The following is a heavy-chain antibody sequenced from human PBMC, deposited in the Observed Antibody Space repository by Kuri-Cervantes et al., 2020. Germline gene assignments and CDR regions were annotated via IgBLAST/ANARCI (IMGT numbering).Heavy chain of an antibody. D-gene: IGHD3-22*01. CDR3: ARRVTRQLVLGYYDSSGYFDY. Sequence: GGSLRLSCAASGFTFSSYAMHWVRQAPGKGLEWVAVISYDGSNKYYADSVKGRFTISRDNSKNTLYLQMNSLRAEDTAVYYCARRVTRQLVLGYYDSSGYFDYWGQGTLVTVSS. V-gene: IGHV3-30-3*01. CDR2: ISYDGSNK. J-gene: IGHJ4*02. CDR1: GFTFSSYA.